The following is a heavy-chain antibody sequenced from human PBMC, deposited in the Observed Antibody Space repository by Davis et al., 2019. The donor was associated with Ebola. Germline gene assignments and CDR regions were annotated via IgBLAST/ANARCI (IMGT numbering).Heavy chain of an antibody. CDR2: LIPIFGTA. J-gene: IGHJ4*02. Sequence: SSVQVSCQASLGTFSSYAISWVRQTPGQGLEWSGGLIPIFGTANYAQRFQGRVTITADESTRTAYMELSSLRSEDTAVYYCAREDPGATTPIFDYWGQGTLVTVSS. V-gene: IGHV1-69*13. CDR3: AREDPGATTPIFDY. CDR1: LGTFSSYA. D-gene: IGHD1-1*01.